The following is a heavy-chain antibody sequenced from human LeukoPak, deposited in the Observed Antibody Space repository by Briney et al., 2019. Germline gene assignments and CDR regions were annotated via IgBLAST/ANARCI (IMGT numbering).Heavy chain of an antibody. V-gene: IGHV3-23*01. CDR2: ISGSGSKP. CDR3: AKVPSYYGTFDV. D-gene: IGHD3-10*01. Sequence: GSLRLSCAASGFPFRSYAMSWVRPATGKGLEWVSAISGSGSKPCSADSVKGRFAISRDNSKNTLDLQMNSLRAEDTALYYCAKVPSYYGTFDVWGQGTMVSVSS. CDR1: GFPFRSYA. J-gene: IGHJ3*01.